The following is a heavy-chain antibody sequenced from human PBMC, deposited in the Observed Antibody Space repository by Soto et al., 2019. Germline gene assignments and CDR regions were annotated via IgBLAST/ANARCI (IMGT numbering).Heavy chain of an antibody. CDR1: GYSFTSYW. Sequence: GKSLKISCKGSGYSFTSYWIGWVRQMPGKGLEWMGIIYPGDSDTRYSPSFQGQVTISADKSISTAYLQWSSLKASDTAMYYCARGGDGYNLLNWFDPWGQGTLVTVSS. CDR2: IYPGDSDT. CDR3: ARGGDGYNLLNWFDP. D-gene: IGHD5-12*01. J-gene: IGHJ5*02. V-gene: IGHV5-51*03.